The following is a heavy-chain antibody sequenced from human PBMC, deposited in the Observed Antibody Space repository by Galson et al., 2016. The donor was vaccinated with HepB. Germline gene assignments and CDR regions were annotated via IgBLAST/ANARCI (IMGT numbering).Heavy chain of an antibody. Sequence: SLRLSCADSAFTFSDYWMSWVRQAPGKGLEWVANINEDGSEKYYADAVKGRFTISRDNGKRSLFLLMNSLKAEDTGVYYCARDLGYYDLGNGLLGSDYHHGMDVWGQGTTVTVSS. V-gene: IGHV3-7*05. CDR1: AFTFSDYW. D-gene: IGHD3-3*01. J-gene: IGHJ6*02. CDR2: INEDGSEK. CDR3: ARDLGYYDLGNGLLGSDYHHGMDV.